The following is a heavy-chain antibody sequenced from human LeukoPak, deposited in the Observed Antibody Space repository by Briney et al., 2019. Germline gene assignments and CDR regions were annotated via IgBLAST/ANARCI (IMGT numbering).Heavy chain of an antibody. Sequence: GESLKISCKGSGYSFTSYWIGWVRQMPGKGLEWMGIIYPGDCDTRYSPTFQGQVPVSGDKSIRTAYLQWSSLKASDTAVYYCAKTRDGFLSGAFDIWGQGTMVTVSS. CDR1: GYSFTSYW. CDR2: IYPGDCDT. V-gene: IGHV5-51*01. CDR3: AKTRDGFLSGAFDI. D-gene: IGHD5-24*01. J-gene: IGHJ3*02.